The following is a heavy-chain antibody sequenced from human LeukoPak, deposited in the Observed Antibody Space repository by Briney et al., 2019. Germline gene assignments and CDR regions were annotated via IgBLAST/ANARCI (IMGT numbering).Heavy chain of an antibody. CDR1: GYSISSGYY. D-gene: IGHD2-15*01. CDR3: ARSYCSGGSCLNWFDP. J-gene: IGHJ5*02. V-gene: IGHV4-38-2*01. Sequence: SETLSLTCAVSGYSISSGYYWGWIRQPPGKGLEWIGSIYHSGSTYYNPSLKSRVTISVDTSKNQFSLKLSSVTAADTAVYYCARSYCSGGSCLNWFDPWGQGTLVTVSS. CDR2: IYHSGST.